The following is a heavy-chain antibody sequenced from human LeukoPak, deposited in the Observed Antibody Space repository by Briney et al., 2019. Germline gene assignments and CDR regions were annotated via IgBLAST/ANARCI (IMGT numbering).Heavy chain of an antibody. CDR1: GYTLTELS. V-gene: IGHV1-24*01. J-gene: IGHJ4*02. CDR2: FDPEGGET. D-gene: IGHD6-13*01. Sequence: ASVKVSCKVSGYTLTELSMHWVRQAPGKGLEWMGGFDPEGGETIYAQKFQGRVTITADKSTSTAYMELSSLRSEDTAVYYCAGSSSSWYEDYFDYWGQGTLVTVSS. CDR3: AGSSSSWYEDYFDY.